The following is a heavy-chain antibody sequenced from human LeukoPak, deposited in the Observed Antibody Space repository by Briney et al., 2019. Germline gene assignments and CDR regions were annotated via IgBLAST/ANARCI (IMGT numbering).Heavy chain of an antibody. CDR3: TKRQGPTSGSYDYFDP. CDR2: IHSSGYT. J-gene: IGHJ5*02. V-gene: IGHV4-4*09. CDR1: GGSIRSYQ. Sequence: SETLSLTCTVSGGSIRSYQWSWVRQPPGQGLEWIAYIHSSGYTNYNPSLKSRVTISVDTSNNQFSLKVTSVTAADTAMYYCTKRQGPTSGSYDYFDPWGQGALVTVSS. D-gene: IGHD1-26*01.